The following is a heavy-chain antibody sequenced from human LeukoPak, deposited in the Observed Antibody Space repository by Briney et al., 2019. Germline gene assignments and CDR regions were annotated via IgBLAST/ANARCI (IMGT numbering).Heavy chain of an antibody. V-gene: IGHV4-59*01. CDR2: IYYSGST. J-gene: IGHJ4*02. CDR1: GGSISSYY. Sequence: SETLSLTCTVSGGSISSYYWSWIRQPPGKGLEWIGYIYYSGSTNYNPSLKSRVTISVDTSKNQFSLKLSSVTAADTAVYYCASTRGNYGHPTFDYWGQGTLVTVSS. D-gene: IGHD4-11*01. CDR3: ASTRGNYGHPTFDY.